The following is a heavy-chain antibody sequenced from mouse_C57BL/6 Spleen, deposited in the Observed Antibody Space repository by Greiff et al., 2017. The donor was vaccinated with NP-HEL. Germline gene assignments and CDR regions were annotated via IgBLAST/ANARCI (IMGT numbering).Heavy chain of an antibody. CDR1: GYAFSSYW. J-gene: IGHJ2*01. D-gene: IGHD1-1*01. V-gene: IGHV1-80*01. CDR3: ARGYYGSSGYFDY. Sequence: VQLVESGAELVKPGASVKISCKASGYAFSSYWMNWVKQRPGKGLEWIGQIYPGDGDTNYNGKFKGKATLTADKSSSTAYMQLSSLTSEDSAVYFCARGYYGSSGYFDYWGQGTTLTVSS. CDR2: IYPGDGDT.